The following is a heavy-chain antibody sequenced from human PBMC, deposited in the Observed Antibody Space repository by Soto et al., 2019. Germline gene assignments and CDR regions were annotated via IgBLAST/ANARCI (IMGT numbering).Heavy chain of an antibody. CDR3: ARGNYDYFGGNYRYVGGAFDI. D-gene: IGHD3-16*02. CDR2: IYFSGIT. V-gene: IGHV4-59*01. CDR1: GVSINNNY. Sequence: QVQLQQSGPGLVKPSETLSLTCTVSGVSINNNYWSWVRQPPGKGLEWIGYIYFSGITNYNPSLKGRVSISVDTSKDQVALKLTSVTAADTAMYYCARGNYDYFGGNYRYVGGAFDIWGPGTVVTVSS. J-gene: IGHJ3*02.